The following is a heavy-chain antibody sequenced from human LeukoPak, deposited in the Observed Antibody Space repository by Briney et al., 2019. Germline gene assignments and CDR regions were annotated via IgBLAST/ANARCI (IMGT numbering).Heavy chain of an antibody. CDR3: ARARGGSSRSYYFDY. CDR2: IYYSGST. J-gene: IGHJ4*02. V-gene: IGHV4-59*12. D-gene: IGHD2-15*01. Sequence: PSETLSLTCTVSGGSISSYYWSWIRQPPGKGLEWIGSIYYSGSTYYNPSLKSRVTISVDTSKNQFSLKLSSVTAADTAVYYCARARGGSSRSYYFDYWGQGTLVTVSS. CDR1: GGSISSYY.